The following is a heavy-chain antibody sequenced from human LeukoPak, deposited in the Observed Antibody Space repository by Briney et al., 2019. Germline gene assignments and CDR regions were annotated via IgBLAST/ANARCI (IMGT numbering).Heavy chain of an antibody. Sequence: GGSLRLSCAASGFTFSGFGMHWVRQAPGKGLEWVGVITFDGNNKYFADSVRGRFTISRDDSKSTLYLQMKNLRAEDTAVYYCAKDGAWLRFDDWGQGILVTVSS. D-gene: IGHD5-12*01. CDR3: AKDGAWLRFDD. J-gene: IGHJ4*02. CDR2: ITFDGNNK. CDR1: GFTFSGFG. V-gene: IGHV3-30*12.